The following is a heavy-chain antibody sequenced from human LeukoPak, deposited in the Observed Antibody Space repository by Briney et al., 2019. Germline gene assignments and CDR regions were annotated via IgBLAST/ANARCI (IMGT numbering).Heavy chain of an antibody. CDR2: ISGRSSHI. CDR1: GFSFSDYD. J-gene: IGHJ1*01. V-gene: IGHV3-21*01. D-gene: IGHD3-16*01. CDR3: GRAFPPLRTSSAGDL. Sequence: PGGSLRLSSSASGFSFSDYDMNWVRQAPGKGLEWVSAISGRSSHIYYGESVKGRFTISRDNAKNSLYLQMDSLGVEDTAVYYCGRAFPPLRTSSAGDLWGRGTLVIVSS.